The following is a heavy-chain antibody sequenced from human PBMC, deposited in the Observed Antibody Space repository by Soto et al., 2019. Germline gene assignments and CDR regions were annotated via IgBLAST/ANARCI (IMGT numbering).Heavy chain of an antibody. CDR3: ARGITXIPAVQGDAPDNCYFDS. D-gene: IGHD3-22*01. J-gene: IGHJ4*02. Sequence: SETLSLTCAVYGGSFSCYYWTWVRQPPGKGLEWIGDVNHSGSTNQNPSLKSRVTISVDTSKNQFSLKLKSVTAADTAVYFCARGITXIPAVQGDAPDNCYFDSWGRGTLVTVSS. CDR1: GGSFSCYY. V-gene: IGHV4-34*01. CDR2: VNHSGST.